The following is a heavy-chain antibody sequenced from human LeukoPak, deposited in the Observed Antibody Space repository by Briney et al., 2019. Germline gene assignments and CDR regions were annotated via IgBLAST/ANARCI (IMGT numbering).Heavy chain of an antibody. J-gene: IGHJ4*02. CDR1: GDSIIGSY. CDR2: IYYSVDT. CDR3: ARRRYYDSSGYNPTYYFDH. Sequence: SETLSLTCTVSGDSIIGSYWSWIRQAPGKGLEWIAYIYYSVDTNYNPSLQSRVTISVDISKKQFSPRLTSVTAADTAVYYCARRRYYDSSGYNPTYYFDHWGQGILVSVSS. V-gene: IGHV4-59*01. D-gene: IGHD3-22*01.